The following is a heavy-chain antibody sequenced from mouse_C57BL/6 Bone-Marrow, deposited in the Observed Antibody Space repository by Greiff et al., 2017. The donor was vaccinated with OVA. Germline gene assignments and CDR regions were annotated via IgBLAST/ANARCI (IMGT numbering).Heavy chain of an antibody. Sequence: VQLVESGPELVKPGASVKISCKASGYTFTDYYINWVKQRPGQGLEWIGWIFPGSGSTYYNEKFKGKATLTVDKSSSTAYMLLSSLTSEDSAVYFCARSGIYDGYYDYAMDYWGQGTSVTVSS. D-gene: IGHD2-3*01. CDR3: ARSGIYDGYYDYAMDY. V-gene: IGHV1-75*01. CDR1: GYTFTDYY. CDR2: IFPGSGST. J-gene: IGHJ4*01.